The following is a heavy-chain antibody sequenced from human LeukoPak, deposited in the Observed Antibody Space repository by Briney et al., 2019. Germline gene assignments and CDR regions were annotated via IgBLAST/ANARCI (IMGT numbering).Heavy chain of an antibody. J-gene: IGHJ5*02. CDR2: IYYSGST. V-gene: IGHV4-59*08. CDR1: GGSISSYY. CDR3: VRQIAVSGTGVGWFDP. Sequence: SETLSLTRTVSGGSISSYYWSWIRQPPGKGLEWIGYIYYSGSTNYNPSLKSRVTISVDTSKNQFSLKLSSVTAADTAVYYCVRQIAVSGTGVGWFDPWGQGTQVTVSS. D-gene: IGHD6-19*01.